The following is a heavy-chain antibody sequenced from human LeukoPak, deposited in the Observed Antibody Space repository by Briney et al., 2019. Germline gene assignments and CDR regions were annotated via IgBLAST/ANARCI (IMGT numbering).Heavy chain of an antibody. CDR2: IYYSGST. V-gene: IGHV4-59*01. D-gene: IGHD1-26*01. CDR3: AGGIVGATIYFDY. J-gene: IGHJ4*02. CDR1: GGSISSYY. Sequence: SETLSLTCTVSGGSISSYYWSWIRQPPGKGLEWIGYIYYSGSTNYNPSLKSRVTISVDTSKNQFSLKLSSVTAVDTAVYYCAGGIVGATIYFDYWGQGTLVTVSS.